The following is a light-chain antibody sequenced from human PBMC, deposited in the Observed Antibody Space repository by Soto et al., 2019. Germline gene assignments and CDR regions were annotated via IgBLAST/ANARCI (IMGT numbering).Light chain of an antibody. J-gene: IGLJ2*01. V-gene: IGLV2-11*01. CDR1: SSDVGSYNY. Sequence: QSALTQPRSVSGSPGQSVTISCTGTSSDVGSYNYVSWYQQHPGKAPKLMIYDVNKRPSGVPDRFSGSKSGKTASLTISGLQAEDEADYSCCSYAGRDTYVVFGGGTKVTVL. CDR3: CSYAGRDTYVV. CDR2: DVN.